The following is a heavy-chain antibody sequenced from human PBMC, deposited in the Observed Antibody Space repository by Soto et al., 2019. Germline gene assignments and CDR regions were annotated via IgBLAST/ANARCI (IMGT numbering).Heavy chain of an antibody. CDR1: GGSIGSFY. V-gene: IGHV4-59*01. Sequence: PSGTLSLTCTVSGGSIGSFYWSWIRQSPGGTLEWIGYIYASRATTYNPSLESRITMSVDIPNNEFSLDLTSVTAADTAVYYCARSHSFDGSIYHYYFDFWGQGTLVTV. D-gene: IGHD3-3*02. J-gene: IGHJ4*02. CDR3: ARSHSFDGSIYHYYFDF. CDR2: IYASRAT.